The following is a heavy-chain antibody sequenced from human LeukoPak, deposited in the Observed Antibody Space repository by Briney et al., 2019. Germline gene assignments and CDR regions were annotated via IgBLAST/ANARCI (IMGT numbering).Heavy chain of an antibody. V-gene: IGHV6-1*01. Sequence: SQTLSLTCAISGDSVSSNSAAWNWIRQSPSRGLEWLGRTYYRSKWYYDYALSVKSRITINPDTSWNQFSLQLYSVTPEDTAVYYCVRDHGFDFDYWGQGTLVTASS. CDR3: VRDHGFDFDY. D-gene: IGHD3-10*01. J-gene: IGHJ4*02. CDR2: TYYRSKWYY. CDR1: GDSVSSNSAA.